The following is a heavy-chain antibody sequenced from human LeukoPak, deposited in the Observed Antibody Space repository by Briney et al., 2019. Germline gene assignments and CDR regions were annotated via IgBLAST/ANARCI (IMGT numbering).Heavy chain of an antibody. V-gene: IGHV4-4*07. CDR2: IYTSGST. CDR3: ARNLRSSGYYHLRMDYDAFDI. CDR1: GGSISSYY. D-gene: IGHD3-22*01. Sequence: PSETLSLTCTVSGGSISSYYWSWIRQPAGKGLEWIGRIYTSGSTNYNPSLKSRVTMSVDTSKNQFSLKLSSVTAADTAVYYCARNLRSSGYYHLRMDYDAFDIWGQGTMVTVSS. J-gene: IGHJ3*02.